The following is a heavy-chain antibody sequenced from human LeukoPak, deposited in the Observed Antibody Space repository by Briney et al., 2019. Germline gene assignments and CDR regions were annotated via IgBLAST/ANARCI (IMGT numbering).Heavy chain of an antibody. Sequence: GSSVKVSCKASGGTFSSYTISWVRQAPGQGLEWMGRIIPILGIANYAQKFQGRVTITADKSTSTAYMELSSLRSEDTAVYYCARDRIGSDTNWFDPWGQGTLVTVSS. CDR1: GGTFSSYT. V-gene: IGHV1-69*04. D-gene: IGHD2-15*01. J-gene: IGHJ5*02. CDR2: IIPILGIA. CDR3: ARDRIGSDTNWFDP.